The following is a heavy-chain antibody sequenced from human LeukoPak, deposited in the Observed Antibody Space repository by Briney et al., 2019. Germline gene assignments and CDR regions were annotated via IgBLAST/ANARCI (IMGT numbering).Heavy chain of an antibody. CDR3: ARVIRGYYDSSGYYYFDY. J-gene: IGHJ4*02. D-gene: IGHD3-22*01. Sequence: PGGSLRLSCAASGFTFSSYSMTWVRQAPGKGLEWVSYISSSSSTIYYADSVKGRFTISRDNAKNSLYLQMNSLRAEDTAVYYCARVIRGYYDSSGYYYFDYWGQGTLVTVSS. CDR2: ISSSSSTI. CDR1: GFTFSSYS. V-gene: IGHV3-48*01.